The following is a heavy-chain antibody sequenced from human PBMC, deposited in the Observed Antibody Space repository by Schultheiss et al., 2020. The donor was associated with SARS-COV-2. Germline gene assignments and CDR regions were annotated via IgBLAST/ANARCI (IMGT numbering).Heavy chain of an antibody. J-gene: IGHJ4*02. Sequence: GGSLRLSCAASGFAFSSYAMHWVRQAPGKGLEWVSSISSSGSTIYYADSVKGRFTISRDNAKNSLYLQMNSLRAEDTAVYYCARAGSGYCSGGSCSRFDYWGQGTLVTVSS. V-gene: IGHV3-48*04. D-gene: IGHD2-15*01. CDR2: ISSSGSTI. CDR3: ARAGSGYCSGGSCSRFDY. CDR1: GFAFSSYA.